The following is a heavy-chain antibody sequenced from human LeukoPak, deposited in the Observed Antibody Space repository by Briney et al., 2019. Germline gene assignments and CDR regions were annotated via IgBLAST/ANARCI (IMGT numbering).Heavy chain of an antibody. Sequence: SETLSLTCTVSGGSISCGGYYWSWIRQHPGKGLEWIGYIYYSGSTYYNPSLKSRVTISVDTSKNQFSLKLSSVTAADTAVYYCAREGNYYDSSGYLDYWGQGTLVTVSS. CDR1: GGSISCGGYY. CDR2: IYYSGST. V-gene: IGHV4-31*03. CDR3: AREGNYYDSSGYLDY. J-gene: IGHJ4*02. D-gene: IGHD3-22*01.